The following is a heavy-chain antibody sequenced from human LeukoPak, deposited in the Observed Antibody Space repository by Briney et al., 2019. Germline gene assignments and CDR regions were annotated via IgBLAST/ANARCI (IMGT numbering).Heavy chain of an antibody. V-gene: IGHV4-34*01. Sequence: SETLSLTXAVYGGSFSGYYWSWIRQPPGKGLEWIGEINHSGSTNYNPSLKSRVTISVDTSKNQFSLKLSSVTAADTAVYYCARGRAPAAIKFDPWGQGTLVTASS. CDR3: ARGRAPAAIKFDP. D-gene: IGHD2-2*01. CDR2: INHSGST. CDR1: GGSFSGYY. J-gene: IGHJ5*02.